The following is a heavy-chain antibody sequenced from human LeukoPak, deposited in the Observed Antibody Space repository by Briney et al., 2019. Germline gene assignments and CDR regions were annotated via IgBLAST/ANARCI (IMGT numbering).Heavy chain of an antibody. CDR1: GLTVSSNY. CDR2: ISGSGGST. D-gene: IGHD3-10*01. CDR3: AKVLHYYGSGSIPDAFDI. J-gene: IGHJ3*02. Sequence: GGSLRLSCAASGLTVSSNYMSWVRQAPGKGLEWVSAISGSGGSTYYADSVKGRFTISRDNSKNTLYLQMNSLRAEDTAVYYCAKVLHYYGSGSIPDAFDIWGQGTMVTVSS. V-gene: IGHV3-23*01.